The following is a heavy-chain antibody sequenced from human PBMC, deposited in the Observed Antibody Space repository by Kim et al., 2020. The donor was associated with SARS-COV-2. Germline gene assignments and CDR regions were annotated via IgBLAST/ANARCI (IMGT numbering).Heavy chain of an antibody. CDR1: GFTFSDYW. CDR3: ARLSSSSWPYYSDY. J-gene: IGHJ4*02. CDR2: IKQDGSEK. Sequence: GGSLRLSCAASGFTFSDYWMSWVRQAPGKGLEWVANIKQDGSEKYYVDSVKGRSTISKDNAKNSLYLQMNSLRAEDTAVYYCARLSSSSWPYYSDYWGQGTLGTVSS. D-gene: IGHD6-13*01. V-gene: IGHV3-7*01.